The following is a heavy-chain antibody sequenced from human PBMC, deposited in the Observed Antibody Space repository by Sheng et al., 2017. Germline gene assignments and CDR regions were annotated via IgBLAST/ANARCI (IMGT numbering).Heavy chain of an antibody. Sequence: QVQLVQSGAEVKKPGSSVKVSCKASGGTFSSYAISWVRQAPGQGLEWMGGIIPILGIANYAQKFQGRVTITADKSTSTAYMELSSLRSEDTAVYYCARDQDYYDSSGYYYGCFDYWGQGTLVTVSS. V-gene: IGHV1-69*04. J-gene: IGHJ4*02. CDR2: IIPILGIA. D-gene: IGHD3-22*01. CDR1: GGTFSSYA. CDR3: ARDQDYYDSSGYYYGCFDY.